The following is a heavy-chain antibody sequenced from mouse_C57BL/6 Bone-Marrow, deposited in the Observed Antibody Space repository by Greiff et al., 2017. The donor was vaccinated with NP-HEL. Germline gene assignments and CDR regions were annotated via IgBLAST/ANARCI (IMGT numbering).Heavy chain of an antibody. CDR2: IYPGSGST. Sequence: VQLQQSGAELVKPGASVKMSCKASGYTFTSYWITWVKQRPGQGLEWIGDIYPGSGSTNYNEKFKSKATLTVDTSSSTAYMQLSSLTSEDSAVYYCAVYDGYLYYFDYWGQGTTLTVSS. CDR3: AVYDGYLYYFDY. J-gene: IGHJ2*01. CDR1: GYTFTSYW. D-gene: IGHD2-3*01. V-gene: IGHV1-55*01.